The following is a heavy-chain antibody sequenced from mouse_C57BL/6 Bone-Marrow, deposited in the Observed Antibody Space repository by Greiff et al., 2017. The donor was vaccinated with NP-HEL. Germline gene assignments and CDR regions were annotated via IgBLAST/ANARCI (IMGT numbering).Heavy chain of an antibody. Sequence: EVQLVESGGGLVQPKGSLKLSCAASGFSFNTYAMNWVRQAPGKGLEWVARIRSKSNNYATYYADSVKDRFTISRDDSESMLYLQMNNLKTEDTAMYYCVRLGSSYDWYFDVWGTGTTVTVSS. CDR3: VRLGSSYDWYFDV. CDR1: GFSFNTYA. D-gene: IGHD1-1*01. CDR2: IRSKSNNYAT. J-gene: IGHJ1*03. V-gene: IGHV10-1*01.